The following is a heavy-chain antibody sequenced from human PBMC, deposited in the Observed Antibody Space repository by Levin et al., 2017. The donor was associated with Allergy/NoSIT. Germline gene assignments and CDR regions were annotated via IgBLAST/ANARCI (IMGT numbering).Heavy chain of an antibody. CDR2: ISWSGTNI. CDR1: GFTFDHFA. D-gene: IGHD2-21*02. V-gene: IGHV3-9*01. Sequence: GGSLRLSCAASGFTFDHFAMHWVRQAPGKGLEWVAGISWSGTNIGYADSVKGRFTISRDNAKNSLFLNMNNLRPEDTAFYHCAKDMTGGDGGGSWGQGTLVTVSS. CDR3: AKDMTGGDGGGS. J-gene: IGHJ5*02.